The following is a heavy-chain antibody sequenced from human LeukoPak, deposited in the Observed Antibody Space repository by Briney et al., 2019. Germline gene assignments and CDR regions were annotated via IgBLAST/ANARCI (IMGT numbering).Heavy chain of an antibody. J-gene: IGHJ4*02. Sequence: PSETLSLTCTVSGGSISNYYWSWIRQPPGKGLEWIGYIYYSGSTNYNPSLRSRVTISVDTSKNQFSLKLSSVTAADTAVYYCARGDGSGWFNDYWGQGTLVTVSS. D-gene: IGHD6-19*01. CDR3: ARGDGSGWFNDY. CDR2: IYYSGST. V-gene: IGHV4-59*12. CDR1: GGSISNYY.